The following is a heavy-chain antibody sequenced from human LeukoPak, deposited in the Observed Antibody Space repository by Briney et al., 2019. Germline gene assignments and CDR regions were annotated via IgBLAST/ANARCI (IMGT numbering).Heavy chain of an antibody. CDR3: ARGPYYDILFRDWGSYYYYMDV. D-gene: IGHD3-9*01. J-gene: IGHJ6*03. V-gene: IGHV4-34*01. CDR1: GGSFSGYY. Sequence: SETLSLTCAVCGGSFSGYYWSWIRQPPGKGLEWIGEINHSGSANYNPSLKSRVTISVDTSKNQFSLKLSSVTAADTAVYYCARGPYYDILFRDWGSYYYYMDVWGKGTTVTVSS. CDR2: INHSGSA.